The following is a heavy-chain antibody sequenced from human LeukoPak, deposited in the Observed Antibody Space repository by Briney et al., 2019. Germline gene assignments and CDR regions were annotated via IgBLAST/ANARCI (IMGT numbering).Heavy chain of an antibody. CDR2: ISSSSSYI. Sequence: GGSLRLSCSASGFTFSSYSMNWVCQAPGKGLEWVSSISSSSSYIYYGDSVKGRFTISRDNAKNSLYLQMNSLRAEDTAVYYCARDEVPSYYDSSGYYYYWGQGTLVTVSS. J-gene: IGHJ4*02. D-gene: IGHD3-22*01. CDR3: ARDEVPSYYDSSGYYYY. V-gene: IGHV3-21*01. CDR1: GFTFSSYS.